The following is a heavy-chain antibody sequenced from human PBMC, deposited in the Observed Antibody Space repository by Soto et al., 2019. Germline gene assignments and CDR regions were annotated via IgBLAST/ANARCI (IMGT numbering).Heavy chain of an antibody. J-gene: IGHJ4*02. Sequence: EVQLVESGGGLVQPGGSLRLSCAASGFTFSDHYMEWVRQAPGKGLEWVGRIRNKANSYTTEYGASVKGRFTISRDYSKNSLSLQMNSLKTEDTAVYYCASAGFGELKYFDYGGQGTLVTVSS. CDR1: GFTFSDHY. V-gene: IGHV3-72*01. D-gene: IGHD3-10*01. CDR2: IRNKANSYTT. CDR3: ASAGFGELKYFDY.